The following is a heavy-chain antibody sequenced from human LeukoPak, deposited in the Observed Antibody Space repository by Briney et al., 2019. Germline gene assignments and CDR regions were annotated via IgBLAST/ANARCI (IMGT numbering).Heavy chain of an antibody. Sequence: PGGSLRLSCAASGFTFSSYEMNWVRQAPGKGLEWVSYISSSGSTIYYADSVKGRFTISRDNAKNSLYLQMNSLRAEDTAVYYCARDPMFGELSYFDYWGQGTLVTVSS. V-gene: IGHV3-48*03. CDR1: GFTFSSYE. CDR2: ISSSGSTI. J-gene: IGHJ4*02. D-gene: IGHD3-10*02. CDR3: ARDPMFGELSYFDY.